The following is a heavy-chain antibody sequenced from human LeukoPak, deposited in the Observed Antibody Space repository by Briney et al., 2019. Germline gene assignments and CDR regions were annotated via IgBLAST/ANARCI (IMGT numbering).Heavy chain of an antibody. CDR1: GGSFSGYY. D-gene: IGHD6-13*01. V-gene: IGHV4-34*01. J-gene: IGHJ5*02. Sequence: SETLSLTCAVYGGSFSGYYWRWIRQPPGKGLEWIEEINHSGSTNYNPSLKSRVTISVDTSKNQFSLKLSSVTAADTAVYYCARLRIAAAGTYNWFDPWGQGTLVTVSS. CDR3: ARLRIAAAGTYNWFDP. CDR2: INHSGST.